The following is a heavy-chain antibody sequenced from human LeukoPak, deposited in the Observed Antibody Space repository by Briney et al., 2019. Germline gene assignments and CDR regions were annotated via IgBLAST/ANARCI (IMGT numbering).Heavy chain of an antibody. D-gene: IGHD6-13*01. Sequence: SSETLSLTCTVSGGSITNYYWSWIRQPPGKELEWIGYIYYSGSTNYNPSLKSRVTISVDTSKNQFSLKLNSVTAADTAVYYCARHAAQQLTPNDYWGQGTLVTVSS. V-gene: IGHV4-59*08. CDR1: GGSITNYY. CDR3: ARHAAQQLTPNDY. J-gene: IGHJ4*02. CDR2: IYYSGST.